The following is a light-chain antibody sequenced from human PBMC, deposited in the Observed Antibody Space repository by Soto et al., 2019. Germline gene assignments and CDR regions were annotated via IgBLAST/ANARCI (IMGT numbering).Light chain of an antibody. CDR2: DAS. CDR1: QSVANNY. CDR3: QQYGRTPLT. Sequence: EIVLTQSPGTLSLSPGEGATLSCRASQSVANNYLAWYQQKPGQAPRFLMYDASTRATGIPDRFSGSGSGTDFTLTISRLESEDFAVYYCQQYGRTPLTFGGGTKVEIK. V-gene: IGKV3-20*01. J-gene: IGKJ4*01.